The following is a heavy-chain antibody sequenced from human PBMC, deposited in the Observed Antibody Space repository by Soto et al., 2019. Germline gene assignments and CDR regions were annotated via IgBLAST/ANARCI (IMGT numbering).Heavy chain of an antibody. J-gene: IGHJ5*02. V-gene: IGHV2-26*01. CDR1: GLSITDSEMG. CDR2: IDSSGEK. D-gene: IGHD6-19*01. Sequence: QVTLKESGPVLVKPTETLTLRCTVSGLSITDSEMGVSWIRQPPGQPLEWLAHIDSSGEKSYRTFLKSILAISTDTSKSQIVLTMTNMDPAETATYYCARRHLAVAVSHWFDPWGQGIPVTVSS. CDR3: ARRHLAVAVSHWFDP.